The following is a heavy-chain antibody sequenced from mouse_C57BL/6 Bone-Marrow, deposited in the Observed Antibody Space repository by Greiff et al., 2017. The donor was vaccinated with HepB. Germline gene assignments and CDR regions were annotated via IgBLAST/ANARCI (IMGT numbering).Heavy chain of an antibody. CDR1: DSEVFPIAY. J-gene: IGHJ3*01. CDR2: ILPSIGRT. D-gene: IGHD2-2*01. CDR3: AREDYGCFAY. Sequence: QVQLQQSGSELRRPGSSVKLSCKDFDSEVFPIAYMCWVRQKPGHGFEWIGGILPSIGRTIYGEKFEDKATLDADTLSNTAYLELNSLTSEDSALYYCAREDYGCFAYWGQGTLVAVSA. V-gene: IGHV15-2*01.